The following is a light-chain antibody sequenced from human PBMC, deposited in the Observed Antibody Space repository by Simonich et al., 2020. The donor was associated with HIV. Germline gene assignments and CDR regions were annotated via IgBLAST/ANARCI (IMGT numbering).Light chain of an antibody. CDR1: QNVDTKC. CDR2: GTS. CDR3: QQYGRSPFT. V-gene: IGKV3-20*01. J-gene: IGKJ3*01. Sequence: EILLTQSPGPVTLSPGERATLSCRASQNVDTKCLAWYQQKPGLAPRLRMYGTSKRAIGIPDRFSGSESGTDFTLTISRLEPEDFAVYYCQQYGRSPFTFGPGTTVDMK.